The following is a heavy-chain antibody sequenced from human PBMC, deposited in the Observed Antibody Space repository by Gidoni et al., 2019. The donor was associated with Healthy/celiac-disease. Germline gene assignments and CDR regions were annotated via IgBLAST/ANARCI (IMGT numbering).Heavy chain of an antibody. CDR3: ARVQAHSSGFSFDY. V-gene: IGHV3-30-3*01. D-gene: IGHD3-22*01. CDR2: ISYDGSNK. J-gene: IGHJ4*02. Sequence: QVQLVESGGGVVQPGRSLRLSCAASGFTFRSYAMHWVRQAPGKGLEWVAVISYDGSNKYYADSVKGRFTISRDNSKNTLYLQMNSLRAEDTAVYYCARVQAHSSGFSFDYWGQGTLVTVSS. CDR1: GFTFRSYA.